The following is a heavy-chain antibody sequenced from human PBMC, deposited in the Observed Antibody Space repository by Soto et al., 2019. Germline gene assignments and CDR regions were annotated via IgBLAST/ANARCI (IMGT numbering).Heavy chain of an antibody. CDR2: IWYDGSHK. D-gene: IGHD6-13*01. V-gene: IGHV3-33*01. CDR1: GFPFGSHG. CDR3: ARDVEATGAARWLDP. J-gene: IGHJ5*02. Sequence: QVQVVESGGGVVQPGGSLRLSCEASGFPFGSHGMHWVRQPPGKGLEWVAFIWYDGSHKDYAASVRGRFTISRDDSKNTLHLHMDKLRGEDTAIYYGARDVEATGAARWLDPWGQGTLVSVSS.